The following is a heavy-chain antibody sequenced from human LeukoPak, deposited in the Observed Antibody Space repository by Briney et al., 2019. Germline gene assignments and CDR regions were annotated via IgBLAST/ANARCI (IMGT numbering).Heavy chain of an antibody. CDR1: GGSISSNSYY. CDR3: ARVRYDYVWGSYRFDY. D-gene: IGHD3-16*02. CDR2: IYYSGST. Sequence: SETLSLTCTVSGGSISSNSYYWGWIRQPPGKGLEWIGSIYYSGSTYYKSSLKSRVTISVDTSKNQFSLKLSSVTAADTAVYYCARVRYDYVWGSYRFDYWGQGTLVTVSS. V-gene: IGHV4-39*07. J-gene: IGHJ4*02.